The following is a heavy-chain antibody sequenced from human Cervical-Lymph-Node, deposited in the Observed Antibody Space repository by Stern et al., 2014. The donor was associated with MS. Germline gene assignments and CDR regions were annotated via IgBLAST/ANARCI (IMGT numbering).Heavy chain of an antibody. D-gene: IGHD6-13*01. J-gene: IGHJ4*02. CDR3: AREARVAAGLPPLDY. V-gene: IGHV7-4-1*02. Sequence: VQLVQSGSELKKPGASVKVSCKTSGYTFTSYSMNWVRQAPGQGLEWMGWINTNSGNPTYAQGFTGRFVFSSDTSVSTAYLQISSLKAEDTGVYYCAREARVAAGLPPLDYWGQGTLVTVSS. CDR2: INTNSGNP. CDR1: GYTFTSYS.